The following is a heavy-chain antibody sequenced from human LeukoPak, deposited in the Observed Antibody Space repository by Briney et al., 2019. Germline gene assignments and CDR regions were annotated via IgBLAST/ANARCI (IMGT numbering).Heavy chain of an antibody. CDR3: ARSPVVVPAAIDY. D-gene: IGHD2-2*01. V-gene: IGHV4-4*07. Sequence: SESLSLTRTLSLGSISVDYSSSSPQPARKGGWCIGRIYTRGGTNYNTPLKSRVTLSVAKSKHQFSLKLSSVTAADTAVYYCARSPVVVPAAIDYWGQGNLVTVSS. CDR2: IYTRGGT. CDR1: LGSISVDY. J-gene: IGHJ4*02.